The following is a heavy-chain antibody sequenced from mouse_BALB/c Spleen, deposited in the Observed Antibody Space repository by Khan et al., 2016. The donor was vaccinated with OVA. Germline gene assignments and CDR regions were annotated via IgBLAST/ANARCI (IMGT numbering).Heavy chain of an antibody. J-gene: IGHJ2*01. CDR3: ARRGLRGDFDY. CDR2: INPSTAYT. D-gene: IGHD1-1*01. V-gene: IGHV1-7*01. CDR1: GYTFINYW. Sequence: VQLVESGAELAKPGASVKMSCKASGYTFINYWILWVKQRPGQGLEWIGYINPSTAYTEYNQNFKDKATLTADKSSRTAYMQLSSLTSEDSAVYYCARRGLRGDFDYWGQGTTLTVSS.